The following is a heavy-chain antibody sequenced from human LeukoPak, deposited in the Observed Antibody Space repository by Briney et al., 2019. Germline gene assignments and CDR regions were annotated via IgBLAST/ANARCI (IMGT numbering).Heavy chain of an antibody. Sequence: SETLSLTCAVYGGSFSGYYWSWIRQPPGKGLEWIGEINHSGSTNYNPSLKTRVTISVDTSKNQFSLKLSSVTAADTAVYYCAARYYDFWSGYYTGDYWGQGTLVTVSS. CDR3: AARYYDFWSGYYTGDY. CDR1: GGSFSGYY. D-gene: IGHD3-3*01. J-gene: IGHJ4*02. V-gene: IGHV4-34*01. CDR2: INHSGST.